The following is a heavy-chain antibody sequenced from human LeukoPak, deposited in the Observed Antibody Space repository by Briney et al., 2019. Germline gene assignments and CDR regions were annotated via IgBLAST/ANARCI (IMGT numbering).Heavy chain of an antibody. Sequence: XXXXXXSGGXXSSYYWSWIRQPAGKGLEWIGRIYTSGSTNYNPSLKSRVTMSVDTSKNQFSLKLSSVTAADTAVYYCARNRLYDSPVDYWGQGTLVTVSS. CDR3: ARNRLYDSPVDY. D-gene: IGHD3-3*01. CDR2: IYTSGST. CDR1: GGXXSSYY. J-gene: IGHJ4*02. V-gene: IGHV4-4*07.